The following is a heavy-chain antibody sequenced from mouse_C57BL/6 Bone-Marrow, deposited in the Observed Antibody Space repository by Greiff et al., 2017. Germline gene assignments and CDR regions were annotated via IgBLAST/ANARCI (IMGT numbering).Heavy chain of an antibody. V-gene: IGHV1-82*01. CDR3: AREGDYGSSPYWYFDV. D-gene: IGHD1-1*01. CDR2: IYPGDGDT. Sequence: QVQLQQSGPELVKPGASVKISCKASGYAFSSSWMNWVKQRPGKGLEWIGRIYPGDGDTNYNGKFKGKATLTADKSSSTAYMQLSSLTSEDSAVYFCAREGDYGSSPYWYFDVWGTGTTVTVSS. CDR1: GYAFSSSW. J-gene: IGHJ1*03.